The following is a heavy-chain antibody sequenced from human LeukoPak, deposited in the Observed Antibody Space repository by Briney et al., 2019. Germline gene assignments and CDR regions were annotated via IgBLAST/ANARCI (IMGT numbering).Heavy chain of an antibody. CDR1: GFTFSSYS. CDR2: ISSSSSYI. CDR3: ARTYYDILTAFPPDY. D-gene: IGHD3-9*01. Sequence: GGSLRLSCAASGFTFSSYSMNWVRQAPGKRLEWVSSISSSSSYIYYADSVKGRFTISRDNAKNSLYLQMNSLRAEDTAVYYCARTYYDILTAFPPDYWGQGTLVTVSS. V-gene: IGHV3-21*01. J-gene: IGHJ4*02.